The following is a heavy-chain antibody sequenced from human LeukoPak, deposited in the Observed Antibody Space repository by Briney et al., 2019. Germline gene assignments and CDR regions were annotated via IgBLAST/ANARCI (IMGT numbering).Heavy chain of an antibody. D-gene: IGHD6-6*01. J-gene: IGHJ4*02. CDR3: ARDAGVHSSSSFDY. V-gene: IGHV3-21*01. CDR1: GFTFSSYS. Sequence: GGSLRLSCAASGFTFSSYSMNWVRQAPRKGLECVSSISSSSSYIYYADSVKGRFTISRDNAKNSLYLQMNSLRAEDTAVYYCARDAGVHSSSSFDYWGQGTLVTVSS. CDR2: ISSSSSYI.